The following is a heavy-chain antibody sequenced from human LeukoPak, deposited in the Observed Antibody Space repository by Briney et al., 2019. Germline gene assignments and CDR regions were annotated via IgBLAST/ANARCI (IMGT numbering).Heavy chain of an antibody. CDR2: IYYSGST. J-gene: IGHJ6*03. Sequence: PSETLSLTCTVSGGSISSHYWSWIRQPPGKGLEWFRYIYYSGSTNYNPSLKSRVTISVDTSKNQFSLKLSSVTAADTAVYYCARGYEGFGELFDYYYYMDVWGKGTTVTVSS. D-gene: IGHD3-10*01. V-gene: IGHV4-59*11. CDR3: ARGYEGFGELFDYYYYMDV. CDR1: GGSISSHY.